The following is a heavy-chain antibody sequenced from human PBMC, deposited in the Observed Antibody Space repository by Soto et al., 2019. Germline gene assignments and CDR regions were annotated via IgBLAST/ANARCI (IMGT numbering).Heavy chain of an antibody. D-gene: IGHD3-10*01. CDR1: GYSISSGYY. Sequence: PSETLSLTCAVSGYSISSGYYWGWIRQPPGKGLEWIGSIYHSGSTYYNPSLKSRVTISVDTSKNQFSLKLSSVTAADTAVYYCAREHYGSGSYSDFYGMDVWGQGTTVTVSS. CDR2: IYHSGST. J-gene: IGHJ6*02. CDR3: AREHYGSGSYSDFYGMDV. V-gene: IGHV4-38-2*02.